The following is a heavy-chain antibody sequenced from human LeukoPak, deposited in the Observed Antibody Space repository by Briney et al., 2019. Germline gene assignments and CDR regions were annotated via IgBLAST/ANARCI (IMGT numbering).Heavy chain of an antibody. CDR3: AKDQRYCRSTSCYSEHDYRNPGPGVFDY. D-gene: IGHD2-2*01. CDR2: IHFDGSNK. CDR1: GFTFNKYG. Sequence: GGSLRLSCVVSGFTFNKYGMHWVRQAPGKGLEWVAFIHFDGSNKDYSDSVKGRFTISRDLPKTTLYLQMNSLRTEDTAVYYCAKDQRYCRSTSCYSEHDYRNPGPGVFDYWGQGALVTVSS. V-gene: IGHV3-30*02. J-gene: IGHJ4*02.